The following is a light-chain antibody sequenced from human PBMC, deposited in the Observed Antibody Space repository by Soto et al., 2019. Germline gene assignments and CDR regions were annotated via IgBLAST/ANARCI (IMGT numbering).Light chain of an antibody. CDR1: SSDVGGYNY. CDR3: SSYTSSSTLYV. J-gene: IGLJ1*01. Sequence: QSALTQPASVSGSPGQSITISCTGTSSDVGGYNYVSWYQQHPGKAPKLMIFDVSNRPSGVSNRFSGYKSGNTASLTISGLPAEYEADYYCSSYTSSSTLYVFGTGTKLTVL. CDR2: DVS. V-gene: IGLV2-14*01.